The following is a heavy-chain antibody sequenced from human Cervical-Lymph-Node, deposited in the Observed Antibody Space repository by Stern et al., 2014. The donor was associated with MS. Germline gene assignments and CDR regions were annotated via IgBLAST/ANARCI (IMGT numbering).Heavy chain of an antibody. CDR2: INPHGGSP. Sequence: QVQLQQSGPEVKGPGASVKVSCKASGDTFSSNYLQWVLQAPGQGLEWMRIINPHGGSPTYAQRFQGRLTLTRDTSTSTVYMGLTSLRSEDTEVYYCAIYGGSFYWGQGTLVTVSS. V-gene: IGHV1-46*01. CDR1: GDTFSSNY. D-gene: IGHD6-25*01. CDR3: AIYGGSFY. J-gene: IGHJ4*02.